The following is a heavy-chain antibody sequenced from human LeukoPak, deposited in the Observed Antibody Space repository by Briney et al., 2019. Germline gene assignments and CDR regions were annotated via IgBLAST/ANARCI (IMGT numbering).Heavy chain of an antibody. CDR2: IYPGDSDT. D-gene: IGHD7-27*01. J-gene: IGHJ4*02. CDR3: ARRYYWGSSDYFDY. CDR1: GYSFTSYW. V-gene: IGHV5-51*01. Sequence: GASLKISCKGSGYSFTSYWIGWVRQMPGKGLEWMGIIYPGDSDTTYSPSFQGQVTISADRSITTAYLQWSSLKASDTAMYYCARRYYWGSSDYFDYWGQGTLVTVSS.